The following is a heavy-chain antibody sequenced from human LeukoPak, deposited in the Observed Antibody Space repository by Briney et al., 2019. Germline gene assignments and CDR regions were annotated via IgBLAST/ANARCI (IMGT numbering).Heavy chain of an antibody. CDR2: ISGSSGST. Sequence: GGSLRLSCAASGFAFDSFAMSWVRQAPGKGLEWVSAISGSSGSTYYADSVKGRFTISRDNSKNTLYLQMNSLRAEDTAVYYCAKPQRSGYYHDAFDIWGQGTMVTVSS. D-gene: IGHD3-3*01. J-gene: IGHJ3*02. CDR1: GFAFDSFA. CDR3: AKPQRSGYYHDAFDI. V-gene: IGHV3-23*01.